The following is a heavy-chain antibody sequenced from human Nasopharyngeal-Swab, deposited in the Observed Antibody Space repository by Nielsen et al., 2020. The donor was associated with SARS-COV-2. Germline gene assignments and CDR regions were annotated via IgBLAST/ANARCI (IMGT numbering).Heavy chain of an antibody. CDR1: GGSISSSSYY. V-gene: IGHV4-39*01. Sequence: SETLSLTCTVSGGSISSSSYYWGWICQPPGKGLEWIGSIYHSGSTYYNPSLKSRVSISVDTSKNQFSLKLSSVTAADTAVYYCASRRRTYYDILTGWSGAFDIWGQGTMVTVSS. CDR3: ASRRRTYYDILTGWSGAFDI. D-gene: IGHD3-9*01. CDR2: IYHSGST. J-gene: IGHJ3*02.